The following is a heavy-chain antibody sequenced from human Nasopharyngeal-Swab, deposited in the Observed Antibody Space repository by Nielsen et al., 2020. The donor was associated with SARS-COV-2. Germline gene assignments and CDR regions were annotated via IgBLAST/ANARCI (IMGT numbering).Heavy chain of an antibody. Sequence: WVRQAPGQGLEWMGRIIPILGIANYAQKFQGRVTITADKSTSTAYMELSSLRSEDTAVYYCARGDKGYSSGWGYWGQGTLVTVSS. V-gene: IGHV1-69*04. CDR2: IIPILGIA. J-gene: IGHJ4*02. D-gene: IGHD6-19*01. CDR3: ARGDKGYSSGWGY.